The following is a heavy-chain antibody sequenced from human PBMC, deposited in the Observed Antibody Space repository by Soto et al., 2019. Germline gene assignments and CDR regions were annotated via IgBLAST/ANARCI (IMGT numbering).Heavy chain of an antibody. D-gene: IGHD3-16*02. J-gene: IGHJ3*02. CDR1: GGSISSYY. CDR2: IYYSGST. V-gene: IGHV4-59*01. CDR3: ERTITFGGFIVRPWAFDI. Sequence: SETLSLTCTVSGGSISSYYWSWIRQPPGKGLEWIGYIYYSGSTNYNPSLKSRVTISVDTSKNQFSLKLSSVTAADTAVYYCERTITFGGFIVRPWAFDIWGQGTLFPVS.